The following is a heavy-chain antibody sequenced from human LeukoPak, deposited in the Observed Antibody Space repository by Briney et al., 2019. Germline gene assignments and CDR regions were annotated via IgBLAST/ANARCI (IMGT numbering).Heavy chain of an antibody. Sequence: GASVKVSCKASGYTFTSYDINWVRQATGQGLEWMGWMNPNSGNTGYAQKFQGRVTMTRNTSISTAYMELSSLRSEDTAVYHCARGKQLVPDLLYYGMDVWGQGTTVTVSS. V-gene: IGHV1-8*01. CDR2: MNPNSGNT. CDR1: GYTFTSYD. D-gene: IGHD6-13*01. CDR3: ARGKQLVPDLLYYGMDV. J-gene: IGHJ6*02.